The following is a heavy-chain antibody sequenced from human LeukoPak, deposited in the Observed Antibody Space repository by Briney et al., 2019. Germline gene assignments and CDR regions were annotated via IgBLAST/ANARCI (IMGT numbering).Heavy chain of an antibody. V-gene: IGHV1-8*01. CDR2: MNPNSGNT. J-gene: IGHJ3*02. Sequence: ASVKVSCKASGYTFTSYDINWVRQATGQGLGWMGWMNPNSGNTGYAQKFQGRVTMTRNTSISTAYMKLSSLRSEDTAVYYCARGQWLVGGDAFDIWGQGTMVTVSS. CDR3: ARGQWLVGGDAFDI. CDR1: GYTFTSYD. D-gene: IGHD6-19*01.